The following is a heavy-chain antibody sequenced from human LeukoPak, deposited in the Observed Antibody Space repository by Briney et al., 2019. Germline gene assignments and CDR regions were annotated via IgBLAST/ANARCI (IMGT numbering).Heavy chain of an antibody. CDR1: GFTFSAYS. CDR3: ARAGAVAGPPDY. Sequence: PGGSLRPSCAASGFTFSAYSMNWVRQAPGKGLEWVSSISSTSSYIYYADSVKGRFTISRDNTKNSLYLQVNSLRAEDTALYYCARAGAVAGPPDYWGQGTLVTVSS. CDR2: ISSTSSYI. D-gene: IGHD6-19*01. V-gene: IGHV3-21*01. J-gene: IGHJ4*02.